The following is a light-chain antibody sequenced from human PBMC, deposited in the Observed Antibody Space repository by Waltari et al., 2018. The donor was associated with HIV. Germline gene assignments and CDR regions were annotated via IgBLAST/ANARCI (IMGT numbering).Light chain of an antibody. CDR2: RNN. CDR1: SSNIGRNY. CDR3: AAWDDRLSGWV. Sequence: QSVLTQPPSASGTPGQRVTISCSGSSSNIGRNYVYCYQQPPRPPPKLLINRNNQRPSGVPDRFSGSKSGTSVSLAISGLRSEDEADYYCAAWDDRLSGWVFGGGTKLTV. V-gene: IGLV1-47*01. J-gene: IGLJ3*02.